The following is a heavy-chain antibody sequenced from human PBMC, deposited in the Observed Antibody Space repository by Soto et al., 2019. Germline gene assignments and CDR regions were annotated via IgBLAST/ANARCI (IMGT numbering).Heavy chain of an antibody. Sequence: AASVKVSCKASGYTFTSYAMHWVRQAPGQRLEWMGWINAGNGNTKYSQKFQGRVTITRDTSASTAYMELSSLRSEDTAVYYCARDYDISGYPRYYFDYWGQGTLVTVSS. D-gene: IGHD3-22*01. V-gene: IGHV1-3*01. CDR3: ARDYDISGYPRYYFDY. J-gene: IGHJ4*02. CDR2: INAGNGNT. CDR1: GYTFTSYA.